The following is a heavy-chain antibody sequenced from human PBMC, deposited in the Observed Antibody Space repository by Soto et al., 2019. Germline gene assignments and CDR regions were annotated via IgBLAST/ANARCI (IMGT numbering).Heavy chain of an antibody. CDR2: IYYTGTT. CDR3: ADMRGQWLPRD. CDR1: GGSMSGSDYY. J-gene: IGHJ4*02. V-gene: IGHV4-39*01. D-gene: IGHD6-19*01. Sequence: QLQLQESGPGLVEPSETLSLTCTVSGGSMSGSDYYWAWIRQPPGKGLEWLGTIYYTGTTYYNPSLKSRVTLSVDTSKNQFSLNLNSVSAADTAVYFCADMRGQWLPRDWGQGTLVTVSS.